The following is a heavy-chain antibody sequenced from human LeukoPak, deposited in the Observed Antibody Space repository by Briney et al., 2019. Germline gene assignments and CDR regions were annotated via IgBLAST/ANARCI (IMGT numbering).Heavy chain of an antibody. CDR3: ARQSYSSGWYEFSY. V-gene: IGHV4-39*01. J-gene: IGHJ4*02. Sequence: SETLSLTCTVSGGSISSSSYYWGWLRQPPGKGLEWIGHIYYSGSTYYNPSLKSRDTISLDTSTNQFSLKLCSVTAADTAMYYRARQSYSSGWYEFSYWGQGTLVTVSS. D-gene: IGHD6-19*01. CDR1: GGSISSSSYY. CDR2: IYYSGST.